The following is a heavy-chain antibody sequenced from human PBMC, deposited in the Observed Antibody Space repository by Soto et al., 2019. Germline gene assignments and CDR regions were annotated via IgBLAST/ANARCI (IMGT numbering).Heavy chain of an antibody. D-gene: IGHD2-15*01. V-gene: IGHV4-59*02. CDR1: GGSVNSDY. CDR3: AREVRYCSGGSCYSYLDH. Sequence: SETLSLTCTVSGGSVNSDYWSWIRQPPGRGLEWIGYIYSSGYTNYNPSLESRVTISVDTSKKQFSLKLNSVTAADTAVYYCAREVRYCSGGSCYSYLDHWGQGTLVTVSS. CDR2: IYSSGYT. J-gene: IGHJ4*02.